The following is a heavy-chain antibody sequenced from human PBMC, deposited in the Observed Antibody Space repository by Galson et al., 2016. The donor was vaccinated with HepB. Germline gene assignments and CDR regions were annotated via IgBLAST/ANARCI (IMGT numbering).Heavy chain of an antibody. D-gene: IGHD3-16*01. CDR1: SESILTTPQSY. Sequence: QLQLQESGPGLVKPSETLSLTRTVSSESILTTPQSYWTWRRQPVGKRPEWIGLIYTSGNTKYNPSLRSRVTLSLDTSKNQFSLELISVTAADTAVYYCAREMGSWSQGTLVTVSS. V-gene: IGHV4-61*02. CDR3: AREMGS. CDR2: IYTSGNT. J-gene: IGHJ5*02.